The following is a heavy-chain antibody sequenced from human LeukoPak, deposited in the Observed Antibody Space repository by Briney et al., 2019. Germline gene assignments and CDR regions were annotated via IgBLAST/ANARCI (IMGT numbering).Heavy chain of an antibody. D-gene: IGHD6-13*01. J-gene: IGHJ4*02. V-gene: IGHV3-15*01. CDR1: GFTFSNAW. CDR3: TTQHSSSWPRVFDY. CDR2: IKSKTDGGTT. Sequence: GGSLRLSCAASGFTFSNAWMSWVRQAPGKGLEWVGRIKSKTDGGTTDYAAPVKGRFTISRDDSKNTLYLQMNSLKTEDTAVYYRTTQHSSSWPRVFDYWGQGTLVTVSS.